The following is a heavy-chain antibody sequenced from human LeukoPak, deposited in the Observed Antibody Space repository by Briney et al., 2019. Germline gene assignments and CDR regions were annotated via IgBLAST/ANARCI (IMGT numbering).Heavy chain of an antibody. D-gene: IGHD6-19*01. CDR2: IFHSGST. V-gene: IGHV4-30-2*01. J-gene: IGHJ4*02. Sequence: PSQTLSLTCAVSGGSISSGDYSWSWIRQPPGKGLEWIGYIFHSGSTLYNPSLKSRVTISIDRSKNQFSLKLTSVTAADTAVYYCGGSGWSGGPFDNWGQGTLVTVSS. CDR1: GGSISSGDYS. CDR3: GGSGWSGGPFDN.